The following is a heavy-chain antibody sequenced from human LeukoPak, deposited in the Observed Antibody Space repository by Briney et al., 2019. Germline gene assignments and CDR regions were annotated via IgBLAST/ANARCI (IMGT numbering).Heavy chain of an antibody. CDR1: GYTFTNHG. J-gene: IGHJ3*02. CDR3: ARDTSYDFWSDPTELFDI. Sequence: ASVKVSCKASGYTFTNHGISWVRQAPGQGLEWMGWISAHNGNIKYAQKFQGRVTMTTDTSTSTAYMELRSLRSDDTAVYYCARDTSYDFWSDPTELFDIWGQGTMVTVS. CDR2: ISAHNGNI. V-gene: IGHV1-18*01. D-gene: IGHD3-3*01.